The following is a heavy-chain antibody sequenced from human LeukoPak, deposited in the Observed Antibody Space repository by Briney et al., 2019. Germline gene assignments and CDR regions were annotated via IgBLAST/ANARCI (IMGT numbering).Heavy chain of an antibody. D-gene: IGHD2-21*01. V-gene: IGHV4-59*01. CDR1: GGSISGYY. Sequence: SETLSLTCTVSGGSISGYYWSWIRQPPGKGLEWIGFIYYSGSTTYNPSLKSRVTISVATSKNQFSLKLSSVTAADTAVYYCARDLSPGGGDRAFDIWGQGTMVTVS. CDR2: IYYSGST. J-gene: IGHJ3*02. CDR3: ARDLSPGGGDRAFDI.